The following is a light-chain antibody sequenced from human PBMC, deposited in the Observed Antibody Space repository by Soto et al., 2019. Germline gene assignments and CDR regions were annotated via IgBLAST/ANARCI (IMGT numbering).Light chain of an antibody. CDR2: ADS. CDR1: TSNIETNI. Sequence: QSVLTQPPSASGTPGQRVTIPCSGRTSNIETNIVNWYQEVPGMAPRLLIYADSQRPSGVPDRFSGSKSGTSASLAIRGLQSEDEADYYCAAWDDRLKGLVFGGGTKLTVL. J-gene: IGLJ3*02. CDR3: AAWDDRLKGLV. V-gene: IGLV1-44*01.